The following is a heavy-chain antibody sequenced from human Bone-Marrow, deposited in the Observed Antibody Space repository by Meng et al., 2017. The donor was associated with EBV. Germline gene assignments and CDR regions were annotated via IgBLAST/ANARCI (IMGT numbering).Heavy chain of an antibody. CDR3: ARAFRSGYDYY. CDR2: ISSSGSTM. Sequence: QAPLVRAGGGFAKPGGSLRLSYAASGFTFSDYYMSWIRQAPGKGLEWVSYISSSGSTMYYADSVKGRFTISRDNAKNSLYLQMNSLRADDTAVYYCARAFRSGYDYYWGQGTLVTVSS. CDR1: GFTFSDYY. J-gene: IGHJ4*02. V-gene: IGHV3-11*01. D-gene: IGHD5-12*01.